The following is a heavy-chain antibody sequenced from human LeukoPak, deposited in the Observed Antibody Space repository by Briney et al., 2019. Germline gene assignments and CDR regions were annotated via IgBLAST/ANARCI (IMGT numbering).Heavy chain of an antibody. CDR1: GGTFSSYG. CDR3: ARGGSTGIFDY. V-gene: IGHV1-69*05. D-gene: IGHD3-10*01. Sequence: SVKVSCKASGGTFSSYGISWVRQAPGQGLEWMGRIIPIFGTANYAQKFQGRLTITTDESTSTAYMELSSLGSEDTAVYYCARGGSTGIFDYWGQGALVTVSP. CDR2: IIPIFGTA. J-gene: IGHJ4*02.